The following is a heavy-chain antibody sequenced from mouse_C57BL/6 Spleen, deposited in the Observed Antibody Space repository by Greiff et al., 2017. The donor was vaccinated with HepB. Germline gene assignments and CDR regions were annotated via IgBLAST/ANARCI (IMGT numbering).Heavy chain of an antibody. D-gene: IGHD2-4*01. CDR2: IDPSDSYT. J-gene: IGHJ3*01. Sequence: QVQLQQPGAELVKPGASVKLSCKASGYTFTSYWMQWVKQRPGQGLEWIGEIDPSDSYTNYNQKFKGKATLTVDTSSSTAYMQLSSLTSEDSAVYYCARKAGRGYDYDWFAYWGQGTLVTVSA. CDR1: GYTFTSYW. CDR3: ARKAGRGYDYDWFAY. V-gene: IGHV1-50*01.